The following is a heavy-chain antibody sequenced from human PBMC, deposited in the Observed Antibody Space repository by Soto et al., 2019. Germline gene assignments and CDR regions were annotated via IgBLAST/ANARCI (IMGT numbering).Heavy chain of an antibody. CDR2: IKSETDGGTT. V-gene: IGHV3-15*01. CDR1: GFTFSNAW. J-gene: IGHJ6*02. CDR3: TTERYYDFWSGPHILYYYGMDV. Sequence: GGSLRLSCAASGFTFSNAWMSWVRQAPGKGREWVGRIKSETDGGTTDYAAPVKGRFTISRDDSKNTLYLQMNSLKTEDTAVYYCTTERYYDFWSGPHILYYYGMDVCGQGTTVTVSS. D-gene: IGHD3-3*01.